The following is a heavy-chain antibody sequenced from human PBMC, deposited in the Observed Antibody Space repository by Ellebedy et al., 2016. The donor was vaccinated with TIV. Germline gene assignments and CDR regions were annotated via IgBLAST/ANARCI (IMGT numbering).Heavy chain of an antibody. J-gene: IGHJ4*02. CDR3: ANSRGTSFGYWHY. Sequence: GESLKISCAASGFTFSSYAMSWVRQAPGKGLEWVSTASGSDGRTYYADSVKGRFTISRDNSRNTLDLQMNSLRAEDTAVYYCANSRGTSFGYWHYWGQGTLVTVSS. V-gene: IGHV3-23*01. D-gene: IGHD5-18*01. CDR1: GFTFSSYA. CDR2: ASGSDGRT.